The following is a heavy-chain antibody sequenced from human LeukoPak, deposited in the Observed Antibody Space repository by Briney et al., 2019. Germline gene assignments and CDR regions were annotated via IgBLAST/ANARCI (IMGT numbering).Heavy chain of an antibody. D-gene: IGHD3-16*02. J-gene: IGHJ3*02. V-gene: IGHV4-61*02. CDR2: IYTSGST. CDR1: GGSISSGSYY. CDR3: ARTPRGVILHDAFDI. Sequence: PSETLSLTCTVSGGSISSGSYYWSWIRQPAGKGLEWIGRIYTSGSTNYNPSLKSRVTISVDTSKNQFSLKLSSVTAADTAVYYCARTPRGVILHDAFDIWGQGTMVTVSS.